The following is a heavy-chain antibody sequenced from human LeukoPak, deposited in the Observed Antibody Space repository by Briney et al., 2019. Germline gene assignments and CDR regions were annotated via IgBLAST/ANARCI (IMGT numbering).Heavy chain of an antibody. Sequence: GGSLRLSCAASRFTFSTYAMNWVRQAPGKGLEWVSSISSSSSYIYYADSVKGRFTISRDNAKNSLYLQMNSLRAEDTAVYYCARSRGSSWFHDAFDIWGQGTMVTVSS. CDR3: ARSRGSSWFHDAFDI. D-gene: IGHD6-13*01. CDR2: ISSSSSYI. V-gene: IGHV3-21*01. CDR1: RFTFSTYA. J-gene: IGHJ3*02.